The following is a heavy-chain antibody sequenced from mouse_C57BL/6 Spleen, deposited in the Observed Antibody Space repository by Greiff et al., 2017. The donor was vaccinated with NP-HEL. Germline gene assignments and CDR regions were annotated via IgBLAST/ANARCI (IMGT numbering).Heavy chain of an antibody. J-gene: IGHJ4*01. CDR1: GFTFSDYG. CDR3: ARPGYYGSSSYYYAMDY. CDR2: ISSGSSTI. Sequence: VQLVESGGGLVKPGGSLKLSCAASGFTFSDYGMHWVRQAPEKGLEWVAYISSGSSTIYYADTVKGRFTISRDNAKNTLFLQMTSLRSEDTAMYYCARPGYYGSSSYYYAMDYWGQGTSVTVSS. D-gene: IGHD1-1*01. V-gene: IGHV5-17*01.